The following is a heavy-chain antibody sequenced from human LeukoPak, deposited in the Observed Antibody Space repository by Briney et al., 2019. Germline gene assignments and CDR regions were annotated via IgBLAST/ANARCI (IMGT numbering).Heavy chain of an antibody. CDR2: INHSGST. CDR3: ARGPPEYYDILTGYYYYYYMDV. D-gene: IGHD3-9*01. J-gene: IGHJ6*03. Sequence: SETLSLTCAVYGGSFSGYYWSWIRQPPGKGLEWIGEINHSGSTNYNPSLKSRVTISVDTSKNQFSLKLSSVTAADTAVYYCARGPPEYYDILTGYYYYYYMDVWGKGTTVTVSS. V-gene: IGHV4-34*01. CDR1: GGSFSGYY.